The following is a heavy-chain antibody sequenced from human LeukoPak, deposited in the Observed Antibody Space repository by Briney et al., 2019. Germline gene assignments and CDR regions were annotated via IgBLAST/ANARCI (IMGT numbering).Heavy chain of an antibody. CDR2: IYHSGST. CDR3: ARVDTAMVTLDY. Sequence: SETLSLTCTVSGGSISSGGYYWSWIRQPPGKGLEWIVYIYHSGSTYYNPSLKSRVTISVDRSKNQFSLKLSSVTAADTAVYYCARVDTAMVTLDYWGQGTLVTVSS. V-gene: IGHV4-30-2*01. CDR1: GGSISSGGYY. D-gene: IGHD5-18*01. J-gene: IGHJ4*02.